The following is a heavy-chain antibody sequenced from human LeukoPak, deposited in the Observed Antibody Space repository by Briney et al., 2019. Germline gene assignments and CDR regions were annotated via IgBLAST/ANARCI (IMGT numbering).Heavy chain of an antibody. J-gene: IGHJ2*01. V-gene: IGHV1-8*01. CDR1: GYTFTSYD. D-gene: IGHD1-26*01. Sequence: GASVKVSCKFSGYTFTSYDINWVRQATGQGLEWMGRMNPNSGNTGYAQKFQGRVTMTSDTSITTAYMDLSSLTSEDTAVYHCARGRVGATSHSNWFFDLWGRGTPVTVSS. CDR3: ARGRVGATSHSNWFFDL. CDR2: MNPNSGNT.